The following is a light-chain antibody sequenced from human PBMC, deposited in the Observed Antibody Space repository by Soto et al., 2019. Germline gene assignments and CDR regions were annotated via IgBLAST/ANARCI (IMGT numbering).Light chain of an antibody. CDR3: QQYDSYPWT. CDR2: KAS. CDR1: QRISSW. Sequence: DIPMTQSPSTLSVSVGDRVTITCRASQRISSWLAWYQQKPGKAPKLLICKASSLESGVPSRFSGSGSGTEFTLTISSLQPDDFATYYCQQYDSYPWTFGQGTKVEIK. V-gene: IGKV1-5*03. J-gene: IGKJ1*01.